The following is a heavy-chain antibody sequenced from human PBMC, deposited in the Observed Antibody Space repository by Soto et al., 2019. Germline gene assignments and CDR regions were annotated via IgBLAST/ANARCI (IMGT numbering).Heavy chain of an antibody. CDR1: GGTFSSYA. CDR3: ASRYCSSTSCYMGPAFDP. CDR2: IIPIFGTA. J-gene: IGHJ5*02. V-gene: IGHV1-69*01. D-gene: IGHD2-2*02. Sequence: QVQLVQSGAEVKKPGSSVKVSCKASGGTFSSYAISWVRQAPGQGLEWMGGIIPIFGTANYAQKFQGRVTITADESTSTAYMELSSLRSEDTAVYYCASRYCSSTSCYMGPAFDPWGQGTLLTVSS.